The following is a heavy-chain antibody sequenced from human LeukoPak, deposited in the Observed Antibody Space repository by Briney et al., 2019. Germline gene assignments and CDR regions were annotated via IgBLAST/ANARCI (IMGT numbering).Heavy chain of an antibody. J-gene: IGHJ4*02. CDR3: TRDIVSISQPYYFDY. V-gene: IGHV3-49*04. D-gene: IGHD2-2*01. CDR2: IRSQAYSGTT. CDR1: GFTFGYHA. Sequence: PGRSLRLSCTASGFTFGYHAINWVRQAPGRGLEWVGFIRSQAYSGTTEYATSVEDRFTISRDDSKSIAYLQMNSLKTEDTAVYYCTRDIVSISQPYYFDYWGQGTLVTVSS.